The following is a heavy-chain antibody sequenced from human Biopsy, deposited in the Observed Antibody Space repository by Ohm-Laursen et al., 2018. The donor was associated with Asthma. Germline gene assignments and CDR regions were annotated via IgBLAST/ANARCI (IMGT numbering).Heavy chain of an antibody. CDR3: ARRRDGHNFGFDY. CDR2: IVPLLHRP. V-gene: IGHV1-69*10. Sequence: GASVKVSCKASGVNFPNNAISWFRQAPGQGPEWLGGIVPLLHRPQYAQRLQGRVTITADESTSTAYMELRNLKSDDTAVYFCARRRDGHNFGFDYWGQGTLVTVSS. CDR1: GVNFPNNA. D-gene: IGHD5-24*01. J-gene: IGHJ4*02.